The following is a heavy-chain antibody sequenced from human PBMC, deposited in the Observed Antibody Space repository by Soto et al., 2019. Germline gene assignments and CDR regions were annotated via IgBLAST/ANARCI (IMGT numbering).Heavy chain of an antibody. V-gene: IGHV1-18*01. D-gene: IGHD6-6*01. CDR2: ISAYNGNT. Sequence: ASVKVSCKASGYTFTSYGISWVRQAPGQGLEWMGWISAYNGNTNYAQKLQGRVTMTTDTSTSTAYMEPRSLRSDDTAVYYCARVKAARSHYYYYGMDVWGQGTTVTVSS. CDR3: ARVKAARSHYYYYGMDV. J-gene: IGHJ6*02. CDR1: GYTFTSYG.